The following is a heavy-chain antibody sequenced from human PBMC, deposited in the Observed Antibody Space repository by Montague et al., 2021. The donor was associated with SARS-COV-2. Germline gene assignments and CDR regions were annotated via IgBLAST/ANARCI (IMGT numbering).Heavy chain of an antibody. CDR3: ARAQNICFIANCVNYFDL. Sequence: SETRSLTCSVSGGSTSNYYWTWIRQPPGKGLQWIGEIFYTGSTKFNPSLKSRVSMSLDTSKNHFSLRLSAVTAADTARYYCARAQNICFIANCVNYFDLWGLGALVTVSS. CDR2: IFYTGST. D-gene: IGHD2-15*01. CDR1: GGSTSNYY. V-gene: IGHV4-59*01. J-gene: IGHJ4*02.